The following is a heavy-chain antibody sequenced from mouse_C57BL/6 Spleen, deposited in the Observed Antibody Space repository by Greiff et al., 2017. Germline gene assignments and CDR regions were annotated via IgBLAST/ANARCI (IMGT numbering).Heavy chain of an antibody. V-gene: IGHV5-9*01. Sequence: EVMLVESGGGLVKPGGSLKLSCAASGFTFSSYTMSWVRQTPGQRLEWVATISGGGGNTYYPDSVKGRFTISRDNAKNTLYLQVSSLRSEDTALFCCARGDDYDVGRRYWSFDVWGTGTTVTVSS. CDR3: ARGDDYDVGRRYWSFDV. CDR1: GFTFSSYT. J-gene: IGHJ1*03. CDR2: ISGGGGNT. D-gene: IGHD2-4*01.